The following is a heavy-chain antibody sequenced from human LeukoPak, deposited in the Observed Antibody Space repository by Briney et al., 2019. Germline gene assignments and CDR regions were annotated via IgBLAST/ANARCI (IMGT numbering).Heavy chain of an antibody. D-gene: IGHD4/OR15-4a*01. CDR2: IKQDGSQK. J-gene: IGHJ3*01. Sequence: TGGSLRLSCAASGFTFSSYWMSWVRQAPGKGLEWMANIKQDGSQKYYVDSVKGRFTISRDNSKNTLYLQMNSLRGEDTAVYYCARERIDESLTDAFDVWGQGTMVTVSS. CDR1: GFTFSSYW. CDR3: ARERIDESLTDAFDV. V-gene: IGHV3-7*01.